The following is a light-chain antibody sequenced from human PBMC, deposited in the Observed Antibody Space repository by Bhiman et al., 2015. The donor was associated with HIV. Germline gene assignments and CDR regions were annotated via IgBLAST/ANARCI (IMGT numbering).Light chain of an antibody. CDR1: SSDVGGYNY. J-gene: IGLJ1*01. Sequence: QSALTQPRSVSGSPGQSVTISCTGTSSDVGGYNYVSWYQQYPGKAPKLMIYDVSNRPSGVSNRFSGSKSGNTASLTISGLQAEDEADYYCSSYTSSSAYVFGTGTKVTVL. CDR3: SSYTSSSAYV. CDR2: DVS. V-gene: IGLV2-14*03.